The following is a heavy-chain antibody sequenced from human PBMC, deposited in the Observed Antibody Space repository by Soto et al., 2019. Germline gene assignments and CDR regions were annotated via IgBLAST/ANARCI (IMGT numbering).Heavy chain of an antibody. CDR1: GYTFTSYY. J-gene: IGHJ4*02. D-gene: IGHD5-12*01. CDR2: INPSGGST. Sequence: ASVKVSCKASGYTFTSYYMHWVRQAPGQGLEWMGIINPSGGSTSYAQKFQGRVTMTRDTSTSTDYMELSSLRSEDTAVYYCATDSPPDGYNRGTHDYWGQGTLVTVSS. V-gene: IGHV1-46*01. CDR3: ATDSPPDGYNRGTHDY.